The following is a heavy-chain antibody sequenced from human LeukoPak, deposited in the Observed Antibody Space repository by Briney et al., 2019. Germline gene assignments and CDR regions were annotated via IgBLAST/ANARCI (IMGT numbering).Heavy chain of an antibody. Sequence: PGGSLRLSCAASGFTFNAYHMNWVRQAPGKGLEWLAYISSGSSTIYYADSVKGRFTVSRDNAKNSLYLQMNSLRAEDTAVYYCARGTSGITMVRGAPGYWGQGTLVTVSS. CDR3: ARGTSGITMVRGAPGY. CDR1: GFTFNAYH. CDR2: ISSGSSTI. D-gene: IGHD3-10*01. J-gene: IGHJ4*02. V-gene: IGHV3-48*04.